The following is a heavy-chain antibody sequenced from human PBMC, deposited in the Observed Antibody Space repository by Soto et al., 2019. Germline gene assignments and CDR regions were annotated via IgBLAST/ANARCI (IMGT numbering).Heavy chain of an antibody. CDR1: GFTFSSYG. D-gene: IGHD2-8*01. Sequence: GGSLRLSCAASGFTFSSYGMHWVRQAPGKGLEWVAVISYDGSNKYYADSVKGRFTISRDNSKNTLYLQMNSLRAEDTAVYYCAKLWGYCTNGVCPYYYYGMDVWGQGTTVTVSS. V-gene: IGHV3-30*18. CDR2: ISYDGSNK. J-gene: IGHJ6*02. CDR3: AKLWGYCTNGVCPYYYYGMDV.